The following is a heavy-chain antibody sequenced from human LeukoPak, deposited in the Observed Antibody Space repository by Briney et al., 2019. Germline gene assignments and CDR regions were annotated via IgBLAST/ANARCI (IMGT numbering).Heavy chain of an antibody. V-gene: IGHV4-34*01. D-gene: IGHD6-19*01. Sequence: SETLSLTCAVYGGSFSGDYWSWFRQPPGKGLEWIGEINHSGSTNYNPSLESRVTISVDTSKNQFSLKLSSVTAADTAVYYCARYRIMSSGWRFDYWGQGTLVTVSS. CDR3: ARYRIMSSGWRFDY. J-gene: IGHJ4*02. CDR1: GGSFSGDY. CDR2: INHSGST.